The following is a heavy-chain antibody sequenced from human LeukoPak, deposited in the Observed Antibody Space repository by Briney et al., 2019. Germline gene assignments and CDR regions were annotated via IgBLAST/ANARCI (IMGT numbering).Heavy chain of an antibody. D-gene: IGHD5-18*01. Sequence: TGGSLRLSCAASGFTFSSYGMHWVRQAPGKGLECVAFIRYDGSNKYYADSVKGRFTISRDNSKNPLYLQMNSLRAEDTAVYYCAKDRTWRKSVDTAMGRFDYWGQGTLVTVSS. CDR2: IRYDGSNK. J-gene: IGHJ4*02. CDR1: GFTFSSYG. V-gene: IGHV3-30*02. CDR3: AKDRTWRKSVDTAMGRFDY.